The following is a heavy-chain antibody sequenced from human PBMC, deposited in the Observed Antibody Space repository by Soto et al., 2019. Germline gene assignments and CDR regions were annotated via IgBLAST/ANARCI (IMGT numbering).Heavy chain of an antibody. CDR2: INGDSSNI. J-gene: IGHJ4*02. D-gene: IGHD3-10*01. Sequence: GGSLRLSCAASGFTFSSYSMNWVRQAPGKGLEWVSYINGDSSNIRYADSVKGRFTLSRDNAKNSLCLQMNSLRAEDTAVYYCARGGANPGLFDYWGQGTLVTVSS. CDR3: ARGGANPGLFDY. CDR1: GFTFSSYS. V-gene: IGHV3-48*04.